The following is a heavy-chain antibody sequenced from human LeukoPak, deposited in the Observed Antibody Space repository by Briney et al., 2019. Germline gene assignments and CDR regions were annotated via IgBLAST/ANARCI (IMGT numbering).Heavy chain of an antibody. CDR3: ARSWANYYDNGYFDY. D-gene: IGHD3-22*01. CDR1: GGSISSYY. Sequence: SETLSLTCTVSGGSISSYYWSWIRQPPGKGVEWIGYIYYSGSTNYNPSLKSRVTISVDTSKNQFSLKLSSVTAADTAVYYCARSWANYYDNGYFDYWGQGTLVTVSS. CDR2: IYYSGST. J-gene: IGHJ4*02. V-gene: IGHV4-59*01.